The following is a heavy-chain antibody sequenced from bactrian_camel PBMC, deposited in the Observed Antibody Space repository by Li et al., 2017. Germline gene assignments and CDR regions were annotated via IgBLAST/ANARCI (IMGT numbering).Heavy chain of an antibody. CDR2: MYSANGNT. V-gene: IGHV3S40*01. D-gene: IGHD6*01. CDR1: GTITYA. CDR3: TRDGSGWYLDY. J-gene: IGHJ4*01. Sequence: VQLVESGGGLVQPGETLTLSCAHSGTITYAMTWVRQAPGKGLEWVSAMYSANGNTYYADSVKGRFTISGDNAKATVYLQMNSLKPEDTAVYFCTRDGSGWYLDYWGQGTQVTVS.